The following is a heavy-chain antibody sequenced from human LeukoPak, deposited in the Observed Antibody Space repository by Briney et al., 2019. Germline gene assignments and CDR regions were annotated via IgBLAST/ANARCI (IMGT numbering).Heavy chain of an antibody. V-gene: IGHV3-7*01. D-gene: IGHD3-22*01. CDR2: IKKDGSEK. CDR1: GFTFSSYW. CDR3: ARDLYRIVVVPHYFDY. Sequence: GGSLRLSCAASGFTFSSYWMSWVRQAPGKGLQWVANIKKDGSEKYYVDSVKGRFTISRDNAKNSLYLQMNSLRAEDTAVYYCARDLYRIVVVPHYFDYWGQGTLVTVSS. J-gene: IGHJ4*02.